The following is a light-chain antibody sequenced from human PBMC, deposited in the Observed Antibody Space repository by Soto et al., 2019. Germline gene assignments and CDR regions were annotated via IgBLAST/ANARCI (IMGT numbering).Light chain of an antibody. V-gene: IGLV1-44*01. Sequence: QSVLTQPPSASGTPGQRVTISCSGSSSNIGSNTVNWYQQLPGTAPKLLIYSNNQRPSGVPDRFPASKSGASASLAISGLQSEDEADYYCAAWDDSLNGVVFGGGTKLTVL. CDR1: SSNIGSNT. CDR3: AAWDDSLNGVV. CDR2: SNN. J-gene: IGLJ2*01.